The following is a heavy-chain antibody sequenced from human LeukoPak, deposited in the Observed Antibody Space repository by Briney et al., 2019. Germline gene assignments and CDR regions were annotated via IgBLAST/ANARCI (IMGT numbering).Heavy chain of an antibody. CDR2: VYHSGST. Sequence: SETLSLTCTVSGYSISSGYYWGWIRQPPGKGLEWIGSVYHSGSTYYNPSLKSRVTISLDTSKNQFSLRLSSVTAADTAVYYCASHGGGYSPPRLDYWGQGTLVTVSS. J-gene: IGHJ4*02. V-gene: IGHV4-38-2*02. D-gene: IGHD5-18*01. CDR3: ASHGGGYSPPRLDY. CDR1: GYSISSGYY.